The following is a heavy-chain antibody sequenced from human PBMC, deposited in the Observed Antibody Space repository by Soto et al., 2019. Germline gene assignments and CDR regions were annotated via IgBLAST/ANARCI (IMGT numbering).Heavy chain of an antibody. CDR3: ARGRRWVDY. CDR2: IYYGGST. V-gene: IGHV4-61*08. J-gene: IGHJ4*02. CDR1: GASVTSPEHY. Sequence: SETLSLTCSVSGASVTSPEHYWTWIRQSPGKGLEWIGYIYYGGSTVYNPSLKGRVTMSVDSSNQFSLTLNSVTAADTAVYYCARGRRWVDYWGQGTLVTVSS.